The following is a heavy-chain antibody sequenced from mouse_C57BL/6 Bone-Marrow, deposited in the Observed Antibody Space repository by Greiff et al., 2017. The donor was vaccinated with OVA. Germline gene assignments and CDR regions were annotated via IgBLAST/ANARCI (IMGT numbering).Heavy chain of an antibody. CDR3: ARYDYDENYYAMDY. CDR2: IYPRSGNT. CDR1: GYTFTSYG. V-gene: IGHV1-81*01. J-gene: IGHJ4*01. Sequence: QVQLKESGAELARPGASVKLSCKASGYTFTSYGISWVKQRTGQGLEWIGEIYPRSGNTYYNEKFKGKATLTADKSSSTAYMELRSLTSEDSAVYFCARYDYDENYYAMDYWGQGTSVTVSS. D-gene: IGHD2-4*01.